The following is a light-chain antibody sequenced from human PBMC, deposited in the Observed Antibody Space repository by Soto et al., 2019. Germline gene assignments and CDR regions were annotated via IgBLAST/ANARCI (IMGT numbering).Light chain of an antibody. Sequence: DIQMTQSPSTLSASVGDRVTSTCRASQSIDSWLAWYQQKPGKAPNLLISKASSLETGVPSRFSGSGSGTEFTLTISSLQPDDFATYYCQQYNSYSWTFGQGTQVEIK. CDR1: QSIDSW. CDR3: QQYNSYSWT. V-gene: IGKV1-5*03. CDR2: KAS. J-gene: IGKJ1*01.